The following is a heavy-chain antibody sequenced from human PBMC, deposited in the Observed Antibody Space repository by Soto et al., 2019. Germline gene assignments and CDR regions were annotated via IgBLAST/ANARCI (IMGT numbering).Heavy chain of an antibody. CDR3: ARGRVRGYYYGPNWFDP. D-gene: IGHD3-22*01. Sequence: ASVKVSCKASGYTFTSYDINWVRQATGQGLEWMGWMNPNSGNTGYAQKFQGRVTMTRNTSISTAYMELSSLRSEDTAVYYCARGRVRGYYYGPNWFDPWGQGTLVTVSS. CDR2: MNPNSGNT. CDR1: GYTFTSYD. V-gene: IGHV1-8*01. J-gene: IGHJ5*02.